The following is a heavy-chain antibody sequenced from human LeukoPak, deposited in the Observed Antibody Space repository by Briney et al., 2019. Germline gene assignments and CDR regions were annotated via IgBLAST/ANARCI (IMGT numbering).Heavy chain of an antibody. V-gene: IGHV3-23*01. J-gene: IGHJ4*02. D-gene: IGHD5-18*01. CDR3: ARGPRYSYVSIYFDY. CDR2: ISGSGGST. Sequence: GGSLRLSCAASGFTFSSYAMSWVRQAPGKGLEWVSAISGSGGSTYYADSVKGRFTISRDNSKNTLYLQMNSLRAEDTAVYYCARGPRYSYVSIYFDYWGQGTLVTVSS. CDR1: GFTFSSYA.